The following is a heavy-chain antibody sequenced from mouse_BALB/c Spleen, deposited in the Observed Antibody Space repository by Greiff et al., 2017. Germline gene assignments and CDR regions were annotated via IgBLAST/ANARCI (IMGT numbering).Heavy chain of an antibody. V-gene: IGHV3-8*02. CDR3: ARYPLYGNYYAMDY. Sequence: EVQLQESGPSLVKPSQTLSLTCSVTGDSITSGYWNWIRKFPGNKLEYMGYISYSGSTYYTPSLKSRISITRDTSKNQYYLQLNSVTTEDTATYYCARYPLYGNYYAMDYWGQGTSVTVSA. CDR1: GDSITSGY. CDR2: ISYSGST. J-gene: IGHJ4*01. D-gene: IGHD2-10*02.